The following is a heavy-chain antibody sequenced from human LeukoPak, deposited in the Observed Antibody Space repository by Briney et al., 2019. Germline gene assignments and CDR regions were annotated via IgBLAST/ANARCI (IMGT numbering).Heavy chain of an antibody. V-gene: IGHV4-39*07. D-gene: IGHD3-22*01. Sequence: PSETLSLTCAVSGGSISSSSYYWDWIRQPPGKGLEWIASIYYSGSTYYNPSLKSRVTISVDTSKNQFSLNLISVTAADTAVYYCARDLTDYYELDYWGQGTLVTVSS. J-gene: IGHJ4*02. CDR2: IYYSGST. CDR3: ARDLTDYYELDY. CDR1: GGSISSSSYY.